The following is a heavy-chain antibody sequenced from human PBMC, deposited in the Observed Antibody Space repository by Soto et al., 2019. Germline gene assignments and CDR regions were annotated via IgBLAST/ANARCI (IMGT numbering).Heavy chain of an antibody. CDR2: INDGNGNT. J-gene: IGHJ4*02. CDR3: ARNTGYSSSRAKLPSYYFDY. V-gene: IGHV1-3*01. Sequence: QVQLVQSGAEVKKPGASVKVSCKASGYTFTSYAMHWVRQAPGQRLEWMGWINDGNGNTKYSQKFQGRVTITRDTPPSTDYMELSSLRSEDTDVYYCARNTGYSSSRAKLPSYYFDYWGQGTLVTVSS. CDR1: GYTFTSYA. D-gene: IGHD6-13*01.